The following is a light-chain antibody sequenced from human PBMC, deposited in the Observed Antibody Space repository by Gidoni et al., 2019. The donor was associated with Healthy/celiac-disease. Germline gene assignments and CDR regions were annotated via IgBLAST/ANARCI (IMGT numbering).Light chain of an antibody. CDR2: DDS. V-gene: IGLV3-21*03. Sequence: SYVLTQPPSVPVAPGKTARITRGGNNIGSKSVHWYQQKPGQAPVLVVYDDSDRPSGIPERFSGSNSGNTATLTISRVEAGDEADYYCQVWDSSSDHSVVFGGGTKLTV. J-gene: IGLJ2*01. CDR3: QVWDSSSDHSVV. CDR1: NIGSKS.